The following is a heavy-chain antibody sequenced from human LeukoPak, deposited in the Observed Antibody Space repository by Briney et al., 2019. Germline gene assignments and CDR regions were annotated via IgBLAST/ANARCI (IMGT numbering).Heavy chain of an antibody. CDR3: ARDPSMVRGVKELDV. Sequence: AGGSLRLSCAASGFTFSSYSMNWVRQAPGKGLEWVSSISSSSSYINYADSVKGRFTISRDNAKNTLYLQMNSLRAEDTAVYYCARDPSMVRGVKELDVWGKGTTVTVSS. J-gene: IGHJ6*04. D-gene: IGHD3-10*01. V-gene: IGHV3-21*01. CDR2: ISSSSSYI. CDR1: GFTFSSYS.